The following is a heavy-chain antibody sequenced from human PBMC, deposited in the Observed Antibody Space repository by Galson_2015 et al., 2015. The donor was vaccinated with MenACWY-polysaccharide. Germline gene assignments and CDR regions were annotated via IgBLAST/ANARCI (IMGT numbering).Heavy chain of an antibody. CDR2: ISYDGSNK. V-gene: IGHV3-30-3*01. Sequence: SLRLSCAASGFTFSSYAMHWVRQAPGKGLEWVAVISYDGSNKYYADSVKGRFTISRDNSKNTLYLQMNSLRAEDTTVYYCARDYCDRISCSGMDVWDQGTTVTVSS. CDR1: GFTFSSYA. D-gene: IGHD2/OR15-2a*01. J-gene: IGHJ6*02. CDR3: ARDYCDRISCSGMDV.